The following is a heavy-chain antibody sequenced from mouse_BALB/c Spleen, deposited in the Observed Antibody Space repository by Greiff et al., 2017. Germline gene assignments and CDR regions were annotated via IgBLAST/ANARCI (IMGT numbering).Heavy chain of an antibody. J-gene: IGHJ2*01. D-gene: IGHD1-1*01. V-gene: IGHV5-12-1*01. Sequence: DVKLVESGGGLVKPGGSLKLSCAASGFAFSSYDMSWVRQTPEKRLEWVAYISSGGGSTYYPDTVKGRFTISRDNAKNTLYLQMSSLKSEDTAMYYCARHNYYGSSWNYWGQGTTLTVSS. CDR3: ARHNYYGSSWNY. CDR1: GFAFSSYD. CDR2: ISSGGGST.